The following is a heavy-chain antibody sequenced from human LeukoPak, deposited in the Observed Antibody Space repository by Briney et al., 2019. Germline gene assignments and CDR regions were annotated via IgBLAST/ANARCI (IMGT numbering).Heavy chain of an antibody. V-gene: IGHV3-30*03. CDR3: AGYSGYDGGGFDP. Sequence: PGRSLRLSCAASGFTFSSYGMHWVRQAPGKGLEWVAVISYDGSNKYYADSVKGRFTISRDNSKNTLFLQMNSLRAEDTAVYYCAGYSGYDGGGFDPWGQGTLVTVSS. J-gene: IGHJ5*02. CDR2: ISYDGSNK. D-gene: IGHD5-12*01. CDR1: GFTFSSYG.